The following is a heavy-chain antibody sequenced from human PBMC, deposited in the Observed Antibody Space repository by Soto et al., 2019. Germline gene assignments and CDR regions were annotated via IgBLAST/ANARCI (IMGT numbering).Heavy chain of an antibody. D-gene: IGHD6-13*01. Sequence: GGSLRLSWAASRITFNNYWMHWVRQAPGKGLVWVSRIKTDGSVTTYADSVKGRFTISRDNAKNTLYLQMNSLRDEDTAVYFCARDGAAVGIHYDYWGQGTLVTVSS. J-gene: IGHJ4*02. CDR3: ARDGAAVGIHYDY. CDR2: IKTDGSVT. CDR1: RITFNNYW. V-gene: IGHV3-74*01.